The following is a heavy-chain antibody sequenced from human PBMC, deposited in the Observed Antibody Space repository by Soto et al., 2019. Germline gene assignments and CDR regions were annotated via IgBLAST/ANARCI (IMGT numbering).Heavy chain of an antibody. Sequence: LRLSCAASGFTFSSYWMHWVRQAPGKGLVWVSRINSDGSSTSYADSVKGRFTISRDNAKNTLYLQMNSLRAEDTAVYYCARVSAEKVYYYDSSGYNYWGQGTLVTVSS. CDR1: GFTFSSYW. D-gene: IGHD3-22*01. V-gene: IGHV3-74*01. CDR3: ARVSAEKVYYYDSSGYNY. CDR2: INSDGSST. J-gene: IGHJ4*02.